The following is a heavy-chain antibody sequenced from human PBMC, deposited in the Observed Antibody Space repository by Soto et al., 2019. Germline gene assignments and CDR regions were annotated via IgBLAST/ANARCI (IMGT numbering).Heavy chain of an antibody. D-gene: IGHD2-15*01. CDR2: ISYDGSNK. J-gene: IGHJ4*02. CDR1: GFTFSSYA. V-gene: IGHV3-30-3*01. Sequence: QVQLVESGGGVVQPGRSLRLSCAASGFTFSSYAMHWVRQAPGKGLEWVAVISYDGSNKYYADSVKGRFTISRDNSKNTLYLQMNSLRAEDTAVYYCASDDVEGVAHWGQGTLVTVSS. CDR3: ASDDVEGVAH.